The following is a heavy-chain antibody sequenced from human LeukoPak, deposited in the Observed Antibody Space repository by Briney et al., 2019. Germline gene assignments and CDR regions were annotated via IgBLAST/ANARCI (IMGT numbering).Heavy chain of an antibody. V-gene: IGHV4-59*01. J-gene: IGHJ4*02. CDR1: GGSLSSYY. D-gene: IGHD1-26*01. CDR3: ARDRVGATDY. Sequence: SETLSLTCTVSGGSLSSYYWSWIRQPPGKGLEWIGYIYYSGSTNYNPSLKSRVTISVDTSKNQFSLKLSSVTAADTAVYYCARDRVGATDYWGQGTLVTVSS. CDR2: IYYSGST.